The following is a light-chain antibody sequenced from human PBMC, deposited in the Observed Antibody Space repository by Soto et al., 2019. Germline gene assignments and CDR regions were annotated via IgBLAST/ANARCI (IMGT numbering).Light chain of an antibody. CDR1: QSISSY. V-gene: IGKV1-39*01. CDR3: QQSYSTPRAFT. CDR2: GAS. J-gene: IGKJ4*01. Sequence: DIQLTQSPSSLSASVGDRVTITCRASQSISSYLNWYQQKPGKAPVLLIYGASNLQSGVPSRFSGSGSGTDFTLAISSLQPEDIATYYCQQSYSTPRAFTFGGGTKVEIK.